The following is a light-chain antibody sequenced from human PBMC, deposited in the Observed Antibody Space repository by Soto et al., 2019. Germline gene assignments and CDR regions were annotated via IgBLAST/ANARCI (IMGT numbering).Light chain of an antibody. V-gene: IGKV3-20*01. CDR1: QSVSSSY. Sequence: EIVLTQSPGTLSLSPGERATLSCRASQSVSSSYLAWYQQKPGQAPRLPIHGASTRATGIPDRFSGSGSGTDFTLTISRLEPEDFAVYYCQQYGSSPMYTFGQGTKLEIK. J-gene: IGKJ2*01. CDR2: GAS. CDR3: QQYGSSPMYT.